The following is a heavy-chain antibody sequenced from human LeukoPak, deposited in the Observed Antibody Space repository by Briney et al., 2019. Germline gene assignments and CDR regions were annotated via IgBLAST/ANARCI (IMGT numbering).Heavy chain of an antibody. CDR3: AKQFVDI. Sequence: GGSLRLSCAASGFTFTNYAMNWVRQAPGKGLEWVSSISGSGDDTSYADSVKGRFTISRDNSRNTLYLQMNSLRAEDTAVYYCAKQFVDIWGQGTLVTVPS. CDR2: ISGSGDDT. CDR1: GFTFTNYA. J-gene: IGHJ5*02. V-gene: IGHV3-23*01. D-gene: IGHD5-24*01.